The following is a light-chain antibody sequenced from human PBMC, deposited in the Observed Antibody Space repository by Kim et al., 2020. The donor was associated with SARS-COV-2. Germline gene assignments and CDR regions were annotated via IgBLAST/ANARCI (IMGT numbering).Light chain of an antibody. J-gene: IGLJ3*02. Sequence: SVKLTCTLSSGHSSYAIAWHQQQPEKGPRYLMKLNSDGSHSKGDGIPDRFSGSSSGAERYLTISSLQSEDEADYYCQTWGTGPQWVFGGGTQLTVL. CDR1: SGHSSYA. CDR3: QTWGTGPQWV. CDR2: LNSDGSH. V-gene: IGLV4-69*01.